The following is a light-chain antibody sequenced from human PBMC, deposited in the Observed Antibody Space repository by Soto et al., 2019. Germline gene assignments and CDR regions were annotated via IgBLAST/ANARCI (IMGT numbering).Light chain of an antibody. CDR3: QTWGTGIQV. CDR1: SGHSSYA. CDR2: LNSDGSH. J-gene: IGLJ3*02. V-gene: IGLV4-69*01. Sequence: QLVLTQSPSASASLGASVKLTCTLSSGHSSYAIAGHQQQPEKGPRYLMKLNSDGSHSKGDGIPERFSGSSSGAERYLTIAGLQSADGADYYCQTWGTGIQVFGGGTKLTVL.